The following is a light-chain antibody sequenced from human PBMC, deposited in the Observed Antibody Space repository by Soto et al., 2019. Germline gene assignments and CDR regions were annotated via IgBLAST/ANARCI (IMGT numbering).Light chain of an antibody. CDR2: GAS. V-gene: IGKV3-20*01. Sequence: EIVLTQSPGTLSLSPGERATLSCRASQSVSSSYLAWYQQKPGQAPRLLIYGASSRATGIPDRFSGSGSGTDFPLTISRLEPEDFAVYYWQQYGSSPFTFGGGTQVEIK. J-gene: IGKJ4*01. CDR3: QQYGSSPFT. CDR1: QSVSSSY.